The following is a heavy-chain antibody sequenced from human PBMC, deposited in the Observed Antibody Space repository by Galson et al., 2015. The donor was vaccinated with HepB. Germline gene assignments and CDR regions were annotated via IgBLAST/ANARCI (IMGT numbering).Heavy chain of an antibody. Sequence: SVKVSCKASGFTFTSSAMQWVRQARGQRLEWIGWIVVGSGNTNYAQKFQERVTITRDMSTSTAYMELSSLRSEDTAVYYCAASPLHGSGNIFDYWGQGTLVTVSS. CDR2: IVVGSGNT. D-gene: IGHD3-10*01. J-gene: IGHJ4*02. V-gene: IGHV1-58*02. CDR1: GFTFTSSA. CDR3: AASPLHGSGNIFDY.